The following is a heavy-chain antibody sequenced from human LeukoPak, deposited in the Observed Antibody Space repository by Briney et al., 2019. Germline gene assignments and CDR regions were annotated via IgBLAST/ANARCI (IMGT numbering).Heavy chain of an antibody. CDR1: GGSVSSGSYC. D-gene: IGHD4-11*01. Sequence: PSETLSLTCTVSGGSVSSGSYCWSWIRQPPGKGLEWIGYIYYSGSTNYNPSLKSRVTISVDTSKNQFSLKLSSVTAADTAVYYCARDRDSNYLDWGQGTLVTVSS. CDR2: IYYSGST. J-gene: IGHJ4*02. V-gene: IGHV4-61*01. CDR3: ARDRDSNYLD.